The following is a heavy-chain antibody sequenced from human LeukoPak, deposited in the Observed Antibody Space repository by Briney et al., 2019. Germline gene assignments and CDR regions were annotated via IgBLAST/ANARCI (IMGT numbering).Heavy chain of an antibody. D-gene: IGHD6-6*01. Sequence: SETLSLTCSVSTYSISSAYYWSWIRQPAGKGLEWIGRIDTSGNTNYKPSLKSRVTMSVDTSKNQFSLKLSSVTAADTAVYYCARGKQAARGYWGQGTLVTVSS. J-gene: IGHJ4*02. CDR1: TYSISSAYY. CDR2: IDTSGNT. V-gene: IGHV4-4*07. CDR3: ARGKQAARGY.